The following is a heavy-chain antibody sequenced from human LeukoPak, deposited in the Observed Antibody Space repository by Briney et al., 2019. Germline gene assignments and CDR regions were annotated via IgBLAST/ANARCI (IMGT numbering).Heavy chain of an antibody. CDR3: AKSNGYGLIDI. CDR1: RGSISGYS. J-gene: IGHJ3*02. CDR2: IYYSGDT. D-gene: IGHD3-22*01. Sequence: KTSETLSLTCTVSRGSISGYSWSWIRQSPGGGLEWIGYIYYSGDTAYNPSLKSRVTISLDTSRNQFSLKLNSVTAADTAVYYCAKSNGYGLIDIWGQGTMVTVSS. V-gene: IGHV4-59*12.